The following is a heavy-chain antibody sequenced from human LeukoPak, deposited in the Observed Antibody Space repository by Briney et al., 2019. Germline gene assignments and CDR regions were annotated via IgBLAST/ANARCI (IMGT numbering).Heavy chain of an antibody. CDR1: GGTFSSYA. CDR2: IIPIFGTA. CDR3: AREKSSGIAAAGVDY. D-gene: IGHD6-13*01. V-gene: IGHV1-69*13. J-gene: IGHJ4*02. Sequence: SVKVSCKASGGTFSSYAISWVRQAPGQGLEWMGGIIPIFGTANYAQKFQGRVTITADESTSTAYMELSSLRSEDTAAYYCAREKSSGIAAAGVDYWGQGTLVTVSS.